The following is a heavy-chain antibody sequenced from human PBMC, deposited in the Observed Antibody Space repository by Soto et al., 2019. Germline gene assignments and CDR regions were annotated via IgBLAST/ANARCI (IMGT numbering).Heavy chain of an antibody. Sequence: SETLSLTCTVSGGSISSYYWSWIRQPPGKGLEWIGYIYYCGSTNYNPSLESRVTISVDTSKNQFSLKLSSVTAADTAVYYCARGRGDCSGGSCFYNWFDPWGQGTLVTVSS. D-gene: IGHD2-15*01. CDR3: ARGRGDCSGGSCFYNWFDP. V-gene: IGHV4-59*01. J-gene: IGHJ5*02. CDR2: IYYCGST. CDR1: GGSISSYY.